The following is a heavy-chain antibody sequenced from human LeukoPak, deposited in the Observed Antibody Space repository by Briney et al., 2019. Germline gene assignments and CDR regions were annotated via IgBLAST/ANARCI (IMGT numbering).Heavy chain of an antibody. CDR1: GFTFDGYA. Sequence: GRSLRLSCAASGFTFDGYAMHWVRQAPGKGLEWVSGISWNSGSIGYADSVKGRFTISRDNAKNSLYLQMNSLRAEDTALYYCAKDMVRGSSGFWDYWGQGTLVTVSS. V-gene: IGHV3-9*01. CDR3: AKDMVRGSSGFWDY. J-gene: IGHJ4*02. CDR2: ISWNSGSI. D-gene: IGHD3-10*01.